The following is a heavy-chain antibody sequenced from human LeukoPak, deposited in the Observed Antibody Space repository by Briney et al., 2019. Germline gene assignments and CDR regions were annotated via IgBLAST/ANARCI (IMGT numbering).Heavy chain of an antibody. CDR3: ARDSLRIAAAVQDY. V-gene: IGHV4-59*01. Sequence: SETLSLTCTVSGGSISSYYWSWIRQPPGKGLEWIGYIYYSGSTNYNPSLKSRVTISVDTSKNQFSLKLSSVTAADTAVYYCARDSLRIAAAVQDYWGQGTMVTVSS. CDR2: IYYSGST. J-gene: IGHJ4*02. CDR1: GGSISSYY. D-gene: IGHD6-13*01.